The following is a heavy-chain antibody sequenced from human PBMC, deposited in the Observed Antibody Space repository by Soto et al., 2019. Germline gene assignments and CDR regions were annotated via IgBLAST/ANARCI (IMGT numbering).Heavy chain of an antibody. CDR1: GFSFRQYA. V-gene: IGHV3-23*01. CDR3: AKGMVPDQ. D-gene: IGHD6-13*01. Sequence: EVHLLESGGGFVQPGGSLRLSCAASGFSFRQYAMIWVRQAPGKGLEWVSAITATGTHYADSVKGRFTISRDSSKSTLYLDMNNLRVEDTAVYYCAKGMVPDQWGQGTLITVSS. CDR2: ITATGT. J-gene: IGHJ5*02.